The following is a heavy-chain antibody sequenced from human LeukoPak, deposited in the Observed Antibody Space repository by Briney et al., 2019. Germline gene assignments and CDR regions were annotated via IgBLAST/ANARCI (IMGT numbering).Heavy chain of an antibody. CDR1: GFTFSNYW. D-gene: IGHD3-10*01. J-gene: IGHJ6*03. Sequence: GGSLRLSCAPSGFTFSNYWMSWVRQAPGKGLEWVANIRQDGSEKYYVDSVEGRFTISRDNPKNALFLQLSGLRVEDTAVYYCAKGGLDFGGTVYMDVWGKGTTVTIS. V-gene: IGHV3-7*01. CDR2: IRQDGSEK. CDR3: AKGGLDFGGTVYMDV.